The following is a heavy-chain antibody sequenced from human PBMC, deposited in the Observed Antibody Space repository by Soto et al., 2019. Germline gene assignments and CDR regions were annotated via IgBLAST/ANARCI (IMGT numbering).Heavy chain of an antibody. J-gene: IGHJ4*02. CDR3: ARGLLRDGYKLRFMLDY. V-gene: IGHV4-39*07. CDR2: IYYSGST. Sequence: SETLSLTCTVSGGSISSSSYYWGWIRQPPGKRLEWIGSIYYSGSTYYNPSLKSRVTISVDTSKNQFSLKLSSVTAADTAVYYCARGLLRDGYKLRFMLDYWGQGTLVTVSS. D-gene: IGHD5-12*01. CDR1: GGSISSSSYY.